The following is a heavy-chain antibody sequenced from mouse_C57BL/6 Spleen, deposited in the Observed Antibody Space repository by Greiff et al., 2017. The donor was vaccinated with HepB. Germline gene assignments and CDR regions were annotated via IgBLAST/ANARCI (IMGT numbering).Heavy chain of an antibody. CDR3: ARLLYGSSYRFAY. CDR2: IDPSDSYT. D-gene: IGHD1-1*01. CDR1: GYTFTSYW. Sequence: VKLQQPGAELVKPGASVKLSCKASGYTFTSYWMQWVKQRPGQGLEWIGEIDPSDSYTNYNQKFKGKATLTVDTSSSTAYMQLSSLTSEDSAVYYCARLLYGSSYRFAYWGQGTLVTVSA. J-gene: IGHJ3*01. V-gene: IGHV1-50*01.